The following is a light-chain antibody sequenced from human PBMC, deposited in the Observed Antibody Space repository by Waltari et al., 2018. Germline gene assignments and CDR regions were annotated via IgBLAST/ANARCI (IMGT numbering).Light chain of an antibody. CDR1: QGITNA. V-gene: IGKV1-NL1*01. CDR3: QQYYSSPYT. J-gene: IGKJ2*01. Sequence: DIQMTQSPSSLSASVGDRVTIACRASQGITNALAWYQQKPGKAPKLLLYAASRLESGVPSRVSGSGSGTDYTLTISSLQPEDFATYYCQQYYSSPYTFGQGTKLEI. CDR2: AAS.